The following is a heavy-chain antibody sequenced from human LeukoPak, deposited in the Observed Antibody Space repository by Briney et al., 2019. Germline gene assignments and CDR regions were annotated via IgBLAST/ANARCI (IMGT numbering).Heavy chain of an antibody. V-gene: IGHV4-34*01. CDR1: GGSFSGYY. CDR3: ASKGGYCSGGSCSRPYYYYGMDV. J-gene: IGHJ6*04. D-gene: IGHD2-15*01. CDR2: INHSGST. Sequence: SETLSLTCAVYGGSFSGYYWSWIRQPLGKGLEWIGEINHSGSTNYNPSLKSRVTISVDTSKNQFSLKLSSVTAADTAVYYCASKGGYCSGGSCSRPYYYYGMDVWGKGTTVTVSS.